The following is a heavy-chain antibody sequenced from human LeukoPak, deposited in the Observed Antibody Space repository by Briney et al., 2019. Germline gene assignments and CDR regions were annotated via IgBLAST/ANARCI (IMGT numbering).Heavy chain of an antibody. Sequence: PSETLSLTCAVYGGSFSGYYWSWIRQPPGKGLEWIGEINHSGSTNYNPSLKSRVTISVDTSKSQFSLKLSSVTAADTAVYYCARENYYDSSGFDYWGQGTLVTVSS. V-gene: IGHV4-34*01. D-gene: IGHD3-22*01. J-gene: IGHJ4*02. CDR3: ARENYYDSSGFDY. CDR2: INHSGST. CDR1: GGSFSGYY.